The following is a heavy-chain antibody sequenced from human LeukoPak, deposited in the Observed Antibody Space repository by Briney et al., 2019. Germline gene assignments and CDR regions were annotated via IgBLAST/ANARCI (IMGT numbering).Heavy chain of an antibody. J-gene: IGHJ4*02. CDR2: INHSGST. Sequence: SETLSLTCAVYGGSFSGYYWSWIRQPPGKGLEWIGEINHSGSTNYNPSLKSRVTISVDTSKNQFSLKLSSVTAADTAVYYCARGTPSRGYISSWCYYKPHFDYWGQGTLVTVSS. V-gene: IGHV4-34*01. CDR1: GGSFSGYY. D-gene: IGHD6-13*01. CDR3: ARGTPSRGYISSWCYYKPHFDY.